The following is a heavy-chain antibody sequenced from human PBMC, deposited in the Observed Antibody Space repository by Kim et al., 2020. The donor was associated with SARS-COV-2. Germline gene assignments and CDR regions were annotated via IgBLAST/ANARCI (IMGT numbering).Heavy chain of an antibody. J-gene: IGHJ5*02. D-gene: IGHD1-26*01. Sequence: AQKFQGRVTMTRDTSISTAYMELSRLRSDDTVVYYCARGGMSYSEGWFDPWGQGTLVTVSS. CDR3: ARGGMSYSEGWFDP. V-gene: IGHV1-2*05.